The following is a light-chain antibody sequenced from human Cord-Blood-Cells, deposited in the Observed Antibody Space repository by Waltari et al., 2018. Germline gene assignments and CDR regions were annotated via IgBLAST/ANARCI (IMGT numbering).Light chain of an antibody. V-gene: IGLV2-14*01. CDR1: SSDVGGYNL. CDR3: SSYTSSSTFVV. Sequence: QSALTQPASVSGSPGQSITISCTGTSSDVGGYNLVSWYQQHPGKAPKLMIYDVSKRPSGVSNRFSGSKSGNTASLTISGLQAEDEADYYCSSYTSSSTFVVFGGGTKLTVL. J-gene: IGLJ2*01. CDR2: DVS.